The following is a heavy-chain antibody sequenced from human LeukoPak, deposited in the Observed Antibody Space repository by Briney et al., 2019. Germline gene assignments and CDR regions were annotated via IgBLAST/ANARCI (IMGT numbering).Heavy chain of an antibody. D-gene: IGHD3-16*01. CDR1: GFTFSSYA. V-gene: IGHV3-23*01. CDR2: ISGSGGST. CDR3: AKASYDYVWGSYMR. J-gene: IGHJ4*02. Sequence: QPGGSLRLSCAASGFTFSSYAMSWVRQAPGKGLEWVSAISGSGGSTYYADSVKGRFTISRDNSKNTLYLQMNSLRAEDTAVYYCAKASYDYVWGSYMRWGQGTLVTVSS.